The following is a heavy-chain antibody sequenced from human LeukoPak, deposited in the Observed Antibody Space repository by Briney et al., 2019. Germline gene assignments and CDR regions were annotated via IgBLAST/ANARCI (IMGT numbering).Heavy chain of an antibody. CDR3: ARDSRPYYCSGGSCYPIWFDP. V-gene: IGHV4-4*07. D-gene: IGHD2-15*01. CDR2: IYTSGST. Sequence: SETLSLTCTVPGGSISSYYWSWIRQPAGKGLEWIGRIYTSGSTNYNPSLKSRVAISADTSKNQFSLKLSSVTAADTAVYYCARDSRPYYCSGGSCYPIWFDPWGQGTLVTVSS. J-gene: IGHJ5*02. CDR1: GGSISSYY.